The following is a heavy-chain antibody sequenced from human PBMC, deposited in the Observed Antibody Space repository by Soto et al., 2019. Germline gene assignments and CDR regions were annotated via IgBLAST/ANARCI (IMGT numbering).Heavy chain of an antibody. V-gene: IGHV1-18*04. CDR2: ISTSNGDT. D-gene: IGHD6-13*01. CDR1: GYTFTTYG. CDR3: ARDSAAHGPVFDY. Sequence: QVQLVQSGAEVRKPGASVKVSSKASGYTFTTYGISWVRQAPGQGLEWMAWISTSNGDTHYAQKVQDRVSMTTDRFTSTAYMELRSLRSDDTAIYYCARDSAAHGPVFDYWGQGTLVTVST. J-gene: IGHJ4*02.